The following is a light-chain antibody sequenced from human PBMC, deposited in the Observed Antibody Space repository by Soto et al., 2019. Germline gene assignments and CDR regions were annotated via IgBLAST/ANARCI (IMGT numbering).Light chain of an antibody. CDR1: SSNIGAGYD. J-gene: IGLJ1*01. CDR3: HAYDSSLSGYV. V-gene: IGLV1-40*01. CDR2: GNS. Sequence: QSVLTRPPSVSGAPGQRVTISCTGSSSNIGAGYDVHWYQQLPGTAPKLLIYGNSNRPSGVPDRFSGSKSGTSASLSITGLQAEDEADYYCHAYDSSLSGYVFGTGTKLTVL.